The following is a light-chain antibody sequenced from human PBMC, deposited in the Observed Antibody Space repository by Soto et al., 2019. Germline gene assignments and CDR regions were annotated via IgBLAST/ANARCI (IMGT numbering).Light chain of an antibody. CDR1: SNDIGGYNY. CDR3: SSYSSTISRRL. Sequence: QSVLTQPASVSGSPGQSITIPCTGTSNDIGGYNYVSWYQQFPGKAPKLIIYDVTNRPSGVSFRFSGSKSGNTASLTISGLQADYEAGCSSYSSTISRRLFGAGTKVTVL. V-gene: IGLV2-14*03. J-gene: IGLJ1*01. CDR2: DVT.